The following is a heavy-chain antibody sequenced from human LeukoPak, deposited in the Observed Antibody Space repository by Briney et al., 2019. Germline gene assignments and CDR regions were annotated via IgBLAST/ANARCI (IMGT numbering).Heavy chain of an antibody. CDR1: GFTFSSYA. J-gene: IGHJ4*02. Sequence: GGSLRLSCAASGFTFSSYAMSWVRQAPGKGLEWVSAISGSGGSTYYADSVKGRFTISRDNSKNTLYLQMNSLRAEDTAVYYCGRGYSGYDAWTVDYWGQGTLVTVSS. CDR3: GRGYSGYDAWTVDY. CDR2: ISGSGGST. D-gene: IGHD5-12*01. V-gene: IGHV3-23*01.